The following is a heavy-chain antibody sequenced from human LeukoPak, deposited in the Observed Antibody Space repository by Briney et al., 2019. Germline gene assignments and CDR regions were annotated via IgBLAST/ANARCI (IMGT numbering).Heavy chain of an antibody. CDR2: IGGSGGST. CDR1: GFTFSSYA. Sequence: PGGSLRLSCAASGFTFSSYAMSWVRQAPGKGLEWVSAIGGSGGSTYYADSVKGRFTISRDNSKNTLYLQMNSLRAEDTAVYYCAKFVRGGVRRPYYFDYWGQGTLVTVSS. J-gene: IGHJ4*02. V-gene: IGHV3-23*01. CDR3: AKFVRGGVRRPYYFDY. D-gene: IGHD3-10*01.